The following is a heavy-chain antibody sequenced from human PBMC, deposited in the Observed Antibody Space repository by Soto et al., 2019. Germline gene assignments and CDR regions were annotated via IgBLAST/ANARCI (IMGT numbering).Heavy chain of an antibody. Sequence: SVKVSCKASGGTFSSYAISWVRQAPGQGLEWMGGIIPIFGTANYAQKFQGRVTITADESTSTAYMELSSLRSEDTAVYYCARDGVVVAAFDIWGQGTMVTVSS. J-gene: IGHJ3*02. V-gene: IGHV1-69*13. D-gene: IGHD2-15*01. CDR3: ARDGVVVAAFDI. CDR2: IIPIFGTA. CDR1: GGTFSSYA.